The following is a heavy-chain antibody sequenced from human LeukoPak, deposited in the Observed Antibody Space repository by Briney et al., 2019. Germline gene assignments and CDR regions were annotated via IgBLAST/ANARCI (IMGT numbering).Heavy chain of an antibody. J-gene: IGHJ4*02. CDR3: ARDLVSSYCGTTTCHPNFYFDL. Sequence: IPGGSLRLSCAASGFTFSDYFMSWIHQAPGKGLEWVSYISHSGNGKSYADSVRGRFTISRDNAKKSVYLQINSLRAEDTAVYYCARDLVSSYCGTTTCHPNFYFDLWGQGTLVTVSS. V-gene: IGHV3-11*01. CDR1: GFTFSDYF. D-gene: IGHD2-2*01. CDR2: ISHSGNGK.